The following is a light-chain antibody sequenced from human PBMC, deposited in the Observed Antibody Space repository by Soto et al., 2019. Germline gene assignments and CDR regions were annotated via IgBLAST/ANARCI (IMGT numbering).Light chain of an antibody. Sequence: QSVLTQPASVSGSPGQSITISCTGTSSDVGGSNYVSWYQQHPGKAPKLIIFDVSHRPSGFSNRFSGSKSGNTASLTISGLQAKDEADYYCSSYTSSSTYVFGTGTKLTVL. J-gene: IGLJ1*01. CDR2: DVS. V-gene: IGLV2-14*03. CDR3: SSYTSSSTYV. CDR1: SSDVGGSNY.